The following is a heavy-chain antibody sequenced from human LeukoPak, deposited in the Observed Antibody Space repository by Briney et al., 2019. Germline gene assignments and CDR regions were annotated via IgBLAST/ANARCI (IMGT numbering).Heavy chain of an antibody. Sequence: PGRSLRLSCAASGFTFDDYAMHWVRQAPGKGLEWVSGISWNSGSIGYADSVKGRFTISRDNAKNSLYLQMNSLRAEDTALYYCAKDMKMNYYYGMDVWGQGTTVTVSS. CDR1: GFTFDDYA. V-gene: IGHV3-9*01. D-gene: IGHD5-24*01. CDR2: ISWNSGSI. J-gene: IGHJ6*02. CDR3: AKDMKMNYYYGMDV.